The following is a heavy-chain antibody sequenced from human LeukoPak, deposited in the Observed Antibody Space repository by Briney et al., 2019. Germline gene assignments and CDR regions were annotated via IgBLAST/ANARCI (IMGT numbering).Heavy chain of an antibody. CDR1: VYTFTGYY. CDR3: ARGGSGSYFSWLYP. CDR2: INPNSGGP. D-gene: IGHD3-10*01. V-gene: IGHV1-2*02. J-gene: IGHJ5*02. Sequence: ASVKVSCKASVYTFTGYYIHWVRQAPGQGLECMGWINPNSGGPNYAQKFQGRVTMTRDTSISTAYRELSRLRSDDTAVYYCARGGSGSYFSWLYPWGQGTLVTVSS.